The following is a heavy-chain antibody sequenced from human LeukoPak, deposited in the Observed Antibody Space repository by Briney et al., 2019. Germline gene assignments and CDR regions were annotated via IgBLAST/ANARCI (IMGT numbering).Heavy chain of an antibody. J-gene: IGHJ4*02. Sequence: GGSLRLSRAPSGFTFSSYWMHWVRQAPGKGLVWVSRINSDGSSTSYADSVKGRFTISRDNAKNTLYLQMNSLRAEDTAVYYCARGDGRDGYNFAYWGQGTLVTVSS. V-gene: IGHV3-74*01. D-gene: IGHD5-24*01. CDR1: GFTFSSYW. CDR3: ARGDGRDGYNFAY. CDR2: INSDGSST.